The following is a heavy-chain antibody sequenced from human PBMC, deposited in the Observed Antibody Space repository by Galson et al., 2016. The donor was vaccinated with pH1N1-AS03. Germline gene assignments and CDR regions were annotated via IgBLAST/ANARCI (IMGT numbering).Heavy chain of an antibody. Sequence: SLRLSCAASGFTFSRHCMTWVRQAPGKGLEWVANINRDGSEKDYLDSVKGRFTISRDDASNSLYLQMNSLRAEDTAMYYCARDLGYGIKGYGIDNWGQGTLVTVSS. CDR3: ARDLGYGIKGYGIDN. CDR2: INRDGSEK. D-gene: IGHD5-12*01. CDR1: GFTFSRHC. J-gene: IGHJ4*02. V-gene: IGHV3-7*01.